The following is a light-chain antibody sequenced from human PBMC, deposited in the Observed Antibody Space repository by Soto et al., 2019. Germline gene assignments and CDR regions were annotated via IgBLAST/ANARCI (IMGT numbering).Light chain of an antibody. Sequence: QSLLTQPASVSGSPGQSITISCTGTSSDVGGYDYFSWSQHHPRKAPKLMIYDVTRRASGVSNRFSGSKSGNTASLTISGLHADDEADYYCSSYGSNRTEVFGTGTKVTVL. J-gene: IGLJ1*01. CDR1: SSDVGGYDY. CDR3: SSYGSNRTEV. V-gene: IGLV2-14*01. CDR2: DVT.